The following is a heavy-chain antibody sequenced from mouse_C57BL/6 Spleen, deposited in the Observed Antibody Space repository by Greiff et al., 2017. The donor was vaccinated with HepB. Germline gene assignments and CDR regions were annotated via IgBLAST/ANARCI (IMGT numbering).Heavy chain of an antibody. CDR3: ARGYGYDAWYFDV. V-gene: IGHV1-85*01. CDR2: IYPRDGST. Sequence: LQESGPELVKPGASVKLSCKASGYTFTSYDINWVKQRPGQGLEWIGWIYPRDGSTKYNEKFKGKATLTVDTSSSTAYMELHSLTSGDSAVYFCARGYGYDAWYFDVWGTGTTVTVSS. D-gene: IGHD2-2*01. J-gene: IGHJ1*03. CDR1: GYTFTSYD.